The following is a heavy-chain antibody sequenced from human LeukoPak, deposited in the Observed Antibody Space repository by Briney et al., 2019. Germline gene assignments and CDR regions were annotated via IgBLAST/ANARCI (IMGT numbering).Heavy chain of an antibody. CDR2: INPSNGKT. CDR3: ARDRDRMVQGVSALFDY. Sequence: ASVKVCCKTSGYTFTTYGISWVRQAPGQGLEWMGWINPSNGKTKYAQKVQGRVTMTTDTSTTTAYMEVRSLRSDDTAVYYCARDRDRMVQGVSALFDYWGQGTLVTDSS. CDR1: GYTFTTYG. V-gene: IGHV1-18*04. J-gene: IGHJ4*02. D-gene: IGHD3-10*01.